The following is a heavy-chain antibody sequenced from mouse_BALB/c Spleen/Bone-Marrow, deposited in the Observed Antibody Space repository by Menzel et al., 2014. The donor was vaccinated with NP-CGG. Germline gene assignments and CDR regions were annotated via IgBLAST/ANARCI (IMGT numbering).Heavy chain of an antibody. Sequence: VQLQQSGPGPVQPSQSLSNTCTVSGFSLXSFGIHWVRQSPGKGLEWLGVIWSGGGTDYNAAFISRLSISKDNSKSXVFFKMNSLQANDTAIYYCTRNWDDCAMDYWGQGTSVTVSS. J-gene: IGHJ4*01. CDR3: TRNWDDCAMDY. V-gene: IGHV2-2*02. D-gene: IGHD4-1*01. CDR2: IWSGGGT. CDR1: GFSLXSFG.